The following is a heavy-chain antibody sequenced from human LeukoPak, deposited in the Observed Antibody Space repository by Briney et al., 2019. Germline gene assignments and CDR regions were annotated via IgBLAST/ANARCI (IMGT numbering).Heavy chain of an antibody. D-gene: IGHD5-24*01. CDR3: ARGPYRDGYIFDY. CDR1: GGTFSSYA. V-gene: IGHV1-69*06. J-gene: IGHJ4*02. CDR2: IIPIFGTA. Sequence: SVKVSCKAPGGTFSSYAISWVRQAPGQGLEWMGGIIPIFGTANYAQKFQGRVTITADKSTSTAYMELSSLRSEDTAVYYCARGPYRDGYIFDYWGQGTLVTVSS.